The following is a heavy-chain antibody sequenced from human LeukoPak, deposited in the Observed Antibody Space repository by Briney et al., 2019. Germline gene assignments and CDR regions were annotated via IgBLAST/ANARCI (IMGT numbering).Heavy chain of an antibody. CDR3: ARGLRNYDGSGYHFDH. Sequence: PGGSLRLSCVASGFTFSNYAMHWVRQAPGKGLEYVSGISSNGGATYYANSVKGRFTISRDNSKNTLYPQMGSLRAEDMAVYYCARGLRNYDGSGYHFDHWGQGTLVTVSS. V-gene: IGHV3-64*01. D-gene: IGHD3-22*01. CDR2: ISSNGGAT. CDR1: GFTFSNYA. J-gene: IGHJ4*02.